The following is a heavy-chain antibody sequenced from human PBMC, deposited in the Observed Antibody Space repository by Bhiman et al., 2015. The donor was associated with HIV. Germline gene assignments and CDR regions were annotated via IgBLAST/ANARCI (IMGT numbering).Heavy chain of an antibody. V-gene: IGHV3-30*03. D-gene: IGHD6-13*01. J-gene: IGHJ6*02. CDR3: AREYAGTGYYGMDL. CDR2: ISYDGSNK. Sequence: QVQLVESGGGVVQPGRSLRLSCAASGFTFSTSGMHWVRQAPGKGMEWVAVISYDGSNKYYVDSVKGRFTISRDNAKNSLYLQMNSLRAEDTGVYYCAREYAGTGYYGMDLWGQGTTVTVSS. CDR1: GFTFSTSG.